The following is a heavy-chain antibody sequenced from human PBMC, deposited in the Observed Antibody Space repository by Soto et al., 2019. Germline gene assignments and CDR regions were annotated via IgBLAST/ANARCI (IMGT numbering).Heavy chain of an antibody. Sequence: SETLSLTCTVSGGSISSSSYYWGWIRQPPGKGLEWIGSIYYSGSTYYNPSLKSRVTISVDTAKNQFSLKLSSVTAADTAVYYCAGPRNWGRRYFDLWGRGTLVTGSS. V-gene: IGHV4-39*01. J-gene: IGHJ2*01. D-gene: IGHD7-27*01. CDR1: GGSISSSSYY. CDR2: IYYSGST. CDR3: AGPRNWGRRYFDL.